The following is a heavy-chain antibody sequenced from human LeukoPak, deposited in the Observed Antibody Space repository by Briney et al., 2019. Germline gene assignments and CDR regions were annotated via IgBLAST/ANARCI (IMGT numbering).Heavy chain of an antibody. V-gene: IGHV4-39*01. CDR2: IYYSGST. J-gene: IGHJ4*02. Sequence: SETLSLTCTVSGGSISSGGYYWSWIRQHPGKGLEWIGYIYYSGSTYYNPSLKSRVTISVDTSKNQFSLKLSSVTAADTAVYYCARQSIAVAGPIDYWGQGTLVTVSS. D-gene: IGHD6-19*01. CDR1: GGSISSGGYY. CDR3: ARQSIAVAGPIDY.